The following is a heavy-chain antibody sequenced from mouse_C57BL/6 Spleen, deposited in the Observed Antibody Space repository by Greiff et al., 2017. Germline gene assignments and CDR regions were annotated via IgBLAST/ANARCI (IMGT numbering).Heavy chain of an antibody. Sequence: VQLQESGAELAKPGASVKLSCKASGYTFTSYWMHWVKQRPGQGLEWIGYINPSSGYTKYNQKFKDKATLTADKSSSTAHRQLSSLTYEDSAVYYCESAPYDGYWGQGTTLTVSS. V-gene: IGHV1-7*01. D-gene: IGHD2-12*01. CDR3: ESAPYDGY. J-gene: IGHJ2*01. CDR1: GYTFTSYW. CDR2: INPSSGYT.